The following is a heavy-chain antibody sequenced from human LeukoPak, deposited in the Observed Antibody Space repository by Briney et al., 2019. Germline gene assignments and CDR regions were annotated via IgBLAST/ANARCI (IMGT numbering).Heavy chain of an antibody. V-gene: IGHV3-23*01. D-gene: IGHD3-3*01. CDR1: GFTFSSYA. J-gene: IGHJ4*02. Sequence: GGSLRLSCAASGFTFSSYAMSWVRQAPGKGLEWVSAISGSGGSTYYADSVKGRFTISRDNSKNTLYLQMNSLRAEDTAVYYCAKGERSYDFWSGYMEYWGQGTLVTVSS. CDR3: AKGERSYDFWSGYMEY. CDR2: ISGSGGST.